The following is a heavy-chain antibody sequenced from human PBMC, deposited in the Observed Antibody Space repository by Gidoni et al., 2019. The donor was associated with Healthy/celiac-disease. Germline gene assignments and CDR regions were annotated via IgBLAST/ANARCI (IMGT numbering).Heavy chain of an antibody. V-gene: IGHV3-23*01. J-gene: IGHJ5*02. CDR2: ISGSGCRT. CDR3: AKTPVLLWFGERWFDP. D-gene: IGHD3-10*01. Sequence: EVQLLESGGGLVQPGGSLRLSCAASGFTFSSYAMSWVRQAPGKGLEWVSAISGSGCRTYYADSVKGRFTISRDNSKNTLYLQMNSLRAEDTAVYYCAKTPVLLWFGERWFDPWGQGTLVTVSS. CDR1: GFTFSSYA.